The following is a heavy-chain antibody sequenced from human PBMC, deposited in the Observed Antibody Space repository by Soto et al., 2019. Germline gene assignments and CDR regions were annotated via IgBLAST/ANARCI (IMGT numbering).Heavy chain of an antibody. CDR2: IYYSGST. CDR1: GGSISSSSYY. V-gene: IGHV4-39*01. Sequence: PSETLSLTCTVSGGSISSSSYYWGWIRQPPGKGLEWIGSIYYSGSTYYNPSLKSRVTISVDTSKNQFSLKLSSVTAADTAVYYCARHARPRRGAAAGMGWFDPWGQGTLVTVSS. CDR3: ARHARPRRGAAAGMGWFDP. J-gene: IGHJ5*02. D-gene: IGHD6-13*01.